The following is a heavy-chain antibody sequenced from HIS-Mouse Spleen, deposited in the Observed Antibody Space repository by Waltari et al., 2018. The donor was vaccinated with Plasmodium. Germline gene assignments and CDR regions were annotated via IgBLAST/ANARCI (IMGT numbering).Heavy chain of an antibody. CDR3: ASSWYWYFDL. D-gene: IGHD6-13*01. V-gene: IGHV3-7*01. CDR1: GLHFSSYW. J-gene: IGHJ2*01. CDR2: IKQDGSEK. Sequence: EVQLVESGGGLVQPGGSLRLSCAAYGLHFSSYWMSWVRQAPGKGMEWVANIKQDGSEKYYVDSVKGRFTISRDNTKNSLYLQMNSLRAEDTAVYYCASSWYWYFDLWGRGTLVTVSS.